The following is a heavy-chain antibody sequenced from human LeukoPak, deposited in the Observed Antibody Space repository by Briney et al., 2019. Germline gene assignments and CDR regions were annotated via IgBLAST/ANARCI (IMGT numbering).Heavy chain of an antibody. CDR2: INHSGST. CDR1: GGSFSGYY. V-gene: IGHV4-34*01. D-gene: IGHD7-27*01. CDR3: ASTESNWGLVSDY. J-gene: IGHJ4*02. Sequence: PSETLSLTCAVYGGSFSGYYWSGIRQPPGKGLEWIGEINHSGSTNYNPSLKSRVTISVDTSKNQFSLKLSSVTAADTAVYYCASTESNWGLVSDYWGQGTLVTVSS.